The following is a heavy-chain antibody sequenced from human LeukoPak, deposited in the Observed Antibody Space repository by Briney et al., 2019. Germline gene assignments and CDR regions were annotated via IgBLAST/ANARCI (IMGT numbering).Heavy chain of an antibody. Sequence: GGSLRLSCAASGFTFSSYAMSWVRQAPGKGLEWVSAISGSGGSTYYADSVKGRFTISRDNSKNTLYLQMNSLRTEDTAVYYCVKGRGGYVKYKTFDYWGQGTLVTVSS. CDR3: VKGRGGYVKYKTFDY. CDR2: ISGSGGST. V-gene: IGHV3-23*01. J-gene: IGHJ4*02. D-gene: IGHD5-12*01. CDR1: GFTFSSYA.